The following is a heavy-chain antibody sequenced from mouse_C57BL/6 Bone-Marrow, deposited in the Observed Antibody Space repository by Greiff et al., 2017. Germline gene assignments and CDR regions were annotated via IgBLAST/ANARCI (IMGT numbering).Heavy chain of an antibody. V-gene: IGHV1-53*01. CDR1: GYTFTSYW. CDR3: ARSGTVVAYWYFDV. CDR2: INPSNGGT. J-gene: IGHJ1*03. Sequence: QVQLQQSGTELVKPGASVKLSCKASGYTFTSYWMHWVKQRPGQGLEWIGNINPSNGGTNYNEKLKSKATLTVDKSSSTAYMRLSSLTSEDSAVYYCARSGTVVAYWYFDVWGTGTTVTVSS. D-gene: IGHD1-1*01.